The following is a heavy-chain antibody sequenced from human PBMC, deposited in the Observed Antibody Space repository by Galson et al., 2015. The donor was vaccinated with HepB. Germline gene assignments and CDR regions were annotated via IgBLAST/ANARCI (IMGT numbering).Heavy chain of an antibody. CDR3: ARQLAYCVANTCQIFFDY. V-gene: IGHV6-1*01. Sequence: CAISGDSVSSNSAAWNWIRQSPSRGLEWLGRTYYRSKWYNSYAVSVKSRITINPDTTKNQFPLQLNSVTPEDTANSYCARQLAYCVANTCQIFFDYWGQGTLVTVSS. J-gene: IGHJ4*02. CDR1: GDSVSSNSAA. D-gene: IGHD2-21*01. CDR2: TYYRSKWYN.